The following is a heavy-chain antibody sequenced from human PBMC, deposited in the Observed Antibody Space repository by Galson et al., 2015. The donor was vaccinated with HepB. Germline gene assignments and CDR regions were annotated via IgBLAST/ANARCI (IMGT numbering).Heavy chain of an antibody. CDR1: GGTFSSYA. D-gene: IGHD3-22*01. V-gene: IGHV1-69*13. CDR3: ARVVAMFIGDSSGYSAFDI. Sequence: SVKVSCKASGGTFSSYAISWVRQAPGQGLEWMGGIIPIFGTANYAQKFQGRVTITADESTSTAYMELSSLRSEDTAVYYCARVVAMFIGDSSGYSAFDIWGQGTMVTVSS. CDR2: IIPIFGTA. J-gene: IGHJ3*02.